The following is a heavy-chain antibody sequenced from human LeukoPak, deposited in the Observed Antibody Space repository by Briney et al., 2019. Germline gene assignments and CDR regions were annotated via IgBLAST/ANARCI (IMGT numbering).Heavy chain of an antibody. CDR3: ARDRVGGDLTGVSLY. D-gene: IGHD4-17*01. Sequence: PGESLKISCKASGYSFTNYWITWVRQMPGRGLEWMGRIDPRDSYTNYSPSFQGHVTISADNAISTAYLQWSSLKASDIAMYYCARDRVGGDLTGVSLYWGQGTLVTVSS. CDR2: IDPRDSYT. J-gene: IGHJ4*01. V-gene: IGHV5-10-1*01. CDR1: GYSFTNYW.